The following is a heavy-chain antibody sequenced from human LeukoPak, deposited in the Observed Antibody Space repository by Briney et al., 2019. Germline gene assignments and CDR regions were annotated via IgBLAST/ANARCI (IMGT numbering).Heavy chain of an antibody. V-gene: IGHV3-48*01. CDR1: GFTFSSYS. Sequence: QTGGSLRLXCAASGFTFSSYSMNWVRQAPGKGLEWVSYISSSSSTIYYADSVKGRFTISRDNAKNSLYLQMNSLRAEDTAVYYCARGLILEWLPSYYFDYWGQGTLVTVSS. J-gene: IGHJ4*02. CDR2: ISSSSSTI. CDR3: ARGLILEWLPSYYFDY. D-gene: IGHD2-15*01.